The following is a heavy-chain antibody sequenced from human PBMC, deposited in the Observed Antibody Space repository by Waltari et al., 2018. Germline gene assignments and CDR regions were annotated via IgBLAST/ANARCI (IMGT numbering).Heavy chain of an antibody. Sequence: EVRLVESGGGLVQPGGSLRLSCAASGFTFSSSWMSWVRQAPGKGLEWVASIKEDGSERYYVDSAKGRSTISRDNAKTSLFLQMNSLRVEDTAVCYCARGPYWGQGTTVTVSS. CDR3: ARGPY. J-gene: IGHJ6*02. D-gene: IGHD2-21*01. CDR1: GFTFSSSW. V-gene: IGHV3-7*04. CDR2: IKEDGSER.